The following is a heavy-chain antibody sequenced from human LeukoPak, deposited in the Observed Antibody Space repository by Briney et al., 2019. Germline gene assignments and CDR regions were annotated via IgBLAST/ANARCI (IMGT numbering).Heavy chain of an antibody. V-gene: IGHV1-18*01. D-gene: IGHD4-23*01. CDR3: ARQGYGGNPRGAFDI. CDR1: GYTFLSYG. CDR2: INTYNGNT. Sequence: ASVKVSCKASGYTFLSYGISWVRQAPGQGLEWMGWINTYNGNTNYAQKLQGRVTMTTDTSTSTAYMELRSLRSDDTAVYYCARQGYGGNPRGAFDIWGQGTMVTVSS. J-gene: IGHJ3*02.